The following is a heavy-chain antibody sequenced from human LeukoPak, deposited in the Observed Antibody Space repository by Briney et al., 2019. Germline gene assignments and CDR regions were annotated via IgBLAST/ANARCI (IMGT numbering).Heavy chain of an antibody. D-gene: IGHD6-13*01. V-gene: IGHV3-74*01. CDR2: INSDGSTT. CDR1: GFTFSSYW. J-gene: IGHJ5*02. Sequence: PGGSLRLSCVASGFTFSSYWMHWVRQAPGKGLVWVSRINSDGSTTTYADSVKGRFTISRDNAKNTLYLQMNSLRAEDTAIYYYAILTGIAAAAWGQGTLVTVSS. CDR3: AILTGIAAAA.